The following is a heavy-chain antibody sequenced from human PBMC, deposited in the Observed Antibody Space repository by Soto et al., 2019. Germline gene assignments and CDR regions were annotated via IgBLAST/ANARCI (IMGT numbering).Heavy chain of an antibody. Sequence: ASVKVSCKASGGTFSSYAIGWVRQAPGQGLEWMGGIIPIFGTANYAQKFQGRVTITADESTSTAYMELSSLRSEDTAVYYCAYGLTDLDAFDIWGQGTMVTVSS. J-gene: IGHJ3*02. CDR1: GGTFSSYA. V-gene: IGHV1-69*13. CDR2: IIPIFGTA. D-gene: IGHD3-16*01. CDR3: AYGLTDLDAFDI.